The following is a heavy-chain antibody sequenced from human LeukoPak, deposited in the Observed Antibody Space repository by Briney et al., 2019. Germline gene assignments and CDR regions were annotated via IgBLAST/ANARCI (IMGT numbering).Heavy chain of an antibody. Sequence: GGSLRLSCAASGFTFSSYAMHWVRQAPGRGLEWVAVISYDGSNKYYADSVKGRFTISRDNSKNTLYLQMNSLRAEDTAVYYCARVETTVTGIDYWGQGTLVTVSS. CDR2: ISYDGSNK. J-gene: IGHJ4*02. D-gene: IGHD4-17*01. V-gene: IGHV3-30*04. CDR3: ARVETTVTGIDY. CDR1: GFTFSSYA.